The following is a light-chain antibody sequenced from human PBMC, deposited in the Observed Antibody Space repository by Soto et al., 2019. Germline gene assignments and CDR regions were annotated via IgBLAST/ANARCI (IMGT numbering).Light chain of an antibody. V-gene: IGKV3-11*01. CDR1: QYVNIY. J-gene: IGKJ4*01. CDR3: QQRANWPLT. CDR2: DAS. Sequence: EIVLTHSPATVSLSPGERVTLSLRASQYVNIYLAWYQQKPGQAPRLLIYDASNRATGVPARFSGSGSGTDFTLTISSLESEDFAVYYCQQRANWPLTFGGGTKVDIK.